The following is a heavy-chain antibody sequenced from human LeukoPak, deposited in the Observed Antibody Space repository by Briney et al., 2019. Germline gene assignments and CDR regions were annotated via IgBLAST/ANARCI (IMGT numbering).Heavy chain of an antibody. D-gene: IGHD1-26*01. V-gene: IGHV3-30-3*01. CDR2: ISYDGSNK. J-gene: IGHJ4*02. CDR3: ASGTPQGD. CDR1: GFPFSSYA. Sequence: GGSLRLSCAASGFPFSSYAMHWVRQAPGKGLEWVALISYDGSNKYYADSVKGRFTVSRDNSKNTLYLQMNSLRAEDTAVYYCASGTPQGDWGQGTLVTVAS.